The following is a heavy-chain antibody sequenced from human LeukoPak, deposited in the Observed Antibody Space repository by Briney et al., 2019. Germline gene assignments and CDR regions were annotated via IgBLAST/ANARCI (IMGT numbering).Heavy chain of an antibody. Sequence: GGSLRLSCAASGFTFSRYGMHWVRQAPGKGLEWVAVISSDGGNINYADSAKGRFTISRANSKNTLYLQMNSLRAEDTAVYYCARRSGGSCLDYWGQGTLVTVSS. CDR2: ISSDGGNI. CDR1: GFTFSRYG. J-gene: IGHJ4*02. V-gene: IGHV3-30*03. CDR3: ARRSGGSCLDY. D-gene: IGHD2-15*01.